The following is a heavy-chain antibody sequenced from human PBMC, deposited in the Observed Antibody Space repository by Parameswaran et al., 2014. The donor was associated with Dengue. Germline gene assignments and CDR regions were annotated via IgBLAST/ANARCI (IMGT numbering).Heavy chain of an antibody. D-gene: IGHD2-15*01. Sequence: VRQAPGQGLEWMGWINTNTGNPTYAQGFTGRFVFSLDTSVSTAYLQISSLKAEDTAVYYCARDGEYCSGGSCYPWGQGTLVTVSS. J-gene: IGHJ5*02. CDR2: INTNTGNP. CDR3: ARDGEYCSGGSCYP. V-gene: IGHV7-4-1*02.